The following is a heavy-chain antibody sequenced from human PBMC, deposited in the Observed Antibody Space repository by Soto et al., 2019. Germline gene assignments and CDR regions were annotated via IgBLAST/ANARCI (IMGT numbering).Heavy chain of an antibody. CDR2: IYYSGST. J-gene: IGHJ4*02. Sequence: SQTLSLTCTVSGGSISSGGYYWSWIRQHPGKGLEWIGYIYYSGSTYYNPSLKSRVTISVDTSKNQFSLKLSSVTAADTAVYYCARDRANDYGDYAWDYWGQGTLVTVSS. CDR3: ARDRANDYGDYAWDY. V-gene: IGHV4-31*03. D-gene: IGHD4-17*01. CDR1: GGSISSGGYY.